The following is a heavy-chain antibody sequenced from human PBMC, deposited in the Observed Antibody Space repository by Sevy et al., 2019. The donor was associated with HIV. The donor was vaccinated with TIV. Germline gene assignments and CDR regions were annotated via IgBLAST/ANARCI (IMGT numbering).Heavy chain of an antibody. V-gene: IGHV3-53*01. CDR3: ARGKHISDYYGSFDY. J-gene: IGHJ4*02. D-gene: IGHD3-3*01. CDR1: GFAVSSNF. CDR2: IYIGGST. Sequence: GGSLRLSCAASGFAVSSNFMSWVRQAPGKGLEWVSVIYIGGSTHYADSVKGRFTISRDNSKNTLYLQMNSLRAEDTAVYYCARGKHISDYYGSFDYWGQGTLVTVSS.